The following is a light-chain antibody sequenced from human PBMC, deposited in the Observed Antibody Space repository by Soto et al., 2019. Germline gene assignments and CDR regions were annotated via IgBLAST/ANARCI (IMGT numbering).Light chain of an antibody. Sequence: ETLLPQSPDTSSVSRGAIASLSCRASQTIDNCLAWYQRKPGQAPRLLIYGASTRATGIPARFSGSGSGTEFTLTISSLQSEDFAVYYCQQCSTYSRTFGQGTKVDIK. J-gene: IGKJ1*01. CDR2: GAS. CDR1: QTIDNC. V-gene: IGKV3-15*01. CDR3: QQCSTYSRT.